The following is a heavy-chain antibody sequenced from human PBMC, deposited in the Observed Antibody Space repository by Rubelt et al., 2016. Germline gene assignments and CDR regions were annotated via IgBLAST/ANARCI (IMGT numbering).Heavy chain of an antibody. CDR3: ATGIVVVPAHVPSRDY. V-gene: IGHV1-24*01. J-gene: IGHJ4*02. D-gene: IGHD2-2*01. CDR1: GYTLTELS. Sequence: QVQLVQSGAEVKKPGASVKVSCKVSGYTLTELSMHWVRQAPGKGLEWMGGFDPEDGETIYAQKFQGRVTMTEDTSTDTADRELSSLRSEDTAVYYCATGIVVVPAHVPSRDYWGQGTLVTVSS. CDR2: FDPEDGET.